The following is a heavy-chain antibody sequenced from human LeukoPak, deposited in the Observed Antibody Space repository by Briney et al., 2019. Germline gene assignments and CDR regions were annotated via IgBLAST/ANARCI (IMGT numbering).Heavy chain of an antibody. CDR1: GFTFSSYW. CDR3: ARDRKGWYSGGWYPWFDP. D-gene: IGHD6-19*01. J-gene: IGHJ5*02. Sequence: AGGSLGLSCAAYGFTFSSYWMSWVRQAPGKGLEWVANIKQDGSEKYYVNSVKGRLTIYRDNAKNSLYLQMNSLRAEDTAVYYCARDRKGWYSGGWYPWFDPWGQGTLVTVSS. V-gene: IGHV3-7*01. CDR2: IKQDGSEK.